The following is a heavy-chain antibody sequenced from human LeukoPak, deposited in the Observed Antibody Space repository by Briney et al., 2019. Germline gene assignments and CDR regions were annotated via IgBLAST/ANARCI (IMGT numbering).Heavy chain of an antibody. Sequence: PSQTLSLTCTVSGGSISSGGYSWSWVRQHPGKGLEWIEYIYYSGSTYYNPSLKSRVTISVDTSKNQFSLKLSSVTAADTAVYYCARVYYGSGSYSPYYYYGMDVWGQGTTVTVSS. V-gene: IGHV4-31*03. CDR1: GGSISSGGYS. J-gene: IGHJ6*02. D-gene: IGHD3-10*01. CDR3: ARVYYGSGSYSPYYYYGMDV. CDR2: IYYSGST.